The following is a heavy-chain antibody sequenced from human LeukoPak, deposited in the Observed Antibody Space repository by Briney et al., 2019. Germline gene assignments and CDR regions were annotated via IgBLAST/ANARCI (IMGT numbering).Heavy chain of an antibody. D-gene: IGHD5/OR15-5a*01. CDR2: INPNSGGT. J-gene: IGHJ4*02. V-gene: IGHV1-2*02. CDR1: GYIFTGYY. Sequence: GASVKVSCKASGYIFTGYYMHWVRQAPGQGLEWMGWINPNSGGTDYAQKFQGRVTMTRDTSISTAYMELSSLRSDDTAVYYWATARDRNSVYSSLDYWGQGTLVTVSS. CDR3: ATARDRNSVYSSLDY.